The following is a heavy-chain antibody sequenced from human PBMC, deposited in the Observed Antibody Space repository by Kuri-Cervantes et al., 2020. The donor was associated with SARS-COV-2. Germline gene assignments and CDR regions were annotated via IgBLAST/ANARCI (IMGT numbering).Heavy chain of an antibody. J-gene: IGHJ4*02. CDR2: INPNSGGT. CDR3: ARVGFGDYEIDY. Sequence: ASVKVSCKASGYTFTGYYMHRVRQAPGQGLEWMGWINPNSGGTNYAQKFQGRVTMTRDTSISTAYMELSRLRSDDTAVYYCARVGFGDYEIDYWGQGTLVTVSS. D-gene: IGHD4-17*01. CDR1: GYTFTGYY. V-gene: IGHV1-2*02.